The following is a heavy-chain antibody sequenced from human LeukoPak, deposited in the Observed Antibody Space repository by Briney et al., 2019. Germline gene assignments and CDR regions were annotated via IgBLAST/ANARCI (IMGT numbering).Heavy chain of an antibody. CDR1: GFTFSIYW. D-gene: IGHD3-22*01. Sequence: PGGSLRLSCAASGFTFSIYWMSWVRQAPGKGLEWVANIKQDGSEKYYVDSVKGRFTVTRDNAKNSLYLQMNSRSTDDTAVFYFSRAYMYYSDSSGYNYWGKGTLVSVSS. V-gene: IGHV3-7*03. CDR3: SRAYMYYSDSSGYNY. CDR2: IKQDGSEK. J-gene: IGHJ4*02.